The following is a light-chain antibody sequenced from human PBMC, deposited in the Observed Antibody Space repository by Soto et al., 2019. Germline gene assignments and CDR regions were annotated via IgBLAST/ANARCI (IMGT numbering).Light chain of an antibody. CDR3: QQYGSSPRVT. Sequence: EIVLTQSPGTLSLSPGERATLSCRASQSVSSSYLAWYQQKPDQAPRLLINGASSRATGIPDRFSCSGSGTDFTLTISRLEPEDFAVYYCQQYGSSPRVTFGGGTKVEIK. CDR2: GAS. CDR1: QSVSSSY. V-gene: IGKV3-20*01. J-gene: IGKJ4*01.